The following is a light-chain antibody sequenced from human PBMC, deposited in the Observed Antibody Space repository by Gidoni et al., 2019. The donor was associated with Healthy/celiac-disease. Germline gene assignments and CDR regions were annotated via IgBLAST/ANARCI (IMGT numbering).Light chain of an antibody. J-gene: IGKJ3*01. CDR1: QSISSY. Sequence: DIQMNPSPSSLSASVGDRVTITCRASQSISSYLNWYQQKPGKAPKLLIYAASSLQSGVPSRFSGSGSGTDFTLTISSLQPEDFATYYCQQSYSTLLTFGPGTKVDIK. CDR3: QQSYSTLLT. V-gene: IGKV1-39*01. CDR2: AAS.